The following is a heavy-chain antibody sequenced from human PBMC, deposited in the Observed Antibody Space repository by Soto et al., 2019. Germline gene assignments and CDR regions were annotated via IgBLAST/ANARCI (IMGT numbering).Heavy chain of an antibody. CDR2: IWYDGGDI. V-gene: IGHV3-33*06. Sequence: QVQVVESGGGVVQPGRSLRLSCAASGFTFSSYGMHWVRQAPGKGLEWVAVIWYDGGDIKYADSVRGRFTISRDNSKNTVSLQMNSLRAEDTAVYFCAKGRKRDLSIVFEPEFDYWGQGTLVTVSS. D-gene: IGHD3-3*02. CDR1: GFTFSSYG. CDR3: AKGRKRDLSIVFEPEFDY. J-gene: IGHJ4*02.